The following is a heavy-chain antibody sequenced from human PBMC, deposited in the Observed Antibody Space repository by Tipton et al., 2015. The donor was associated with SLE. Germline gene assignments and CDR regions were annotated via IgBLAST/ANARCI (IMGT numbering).Heavy chain of an antibody. V-gene: IGHV3-30*04. CDR2: ISFDGSNK. D-gene: IGHD5-18*01. Sequence: SLRLSCAASGFTFSSYAMHWVRQAPGKGLEWVAVISFDGSNKYYADSVKGRFTISRDNAQNSLFLQMNHLRVEDTGLYYCARDTAGLDYWGQGTLVTVSS. J-gene: IGHJ4*02. CDR1: GFTFSSYA. CDR3: ARDTAGLDY.